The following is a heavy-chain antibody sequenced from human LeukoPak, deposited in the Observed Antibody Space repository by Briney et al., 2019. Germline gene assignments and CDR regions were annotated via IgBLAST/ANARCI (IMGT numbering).Heavy chain of an antibody. J-gene: IGHJ6*03. CDR2: ISGSGGST. CDR1: GFTFSSYG. Sequence: GGSLRLSCAASGFTFSSYGMHWVRQAPGKGLEWVSAISGSGGSTYYADSVKGRFTISRDNAKNSLYLQMNSLRAEDTALYYCARQLPYCSGGSCYEVLYYYYYMDVWGKGTTVTVSS. D-gene: IGHD2-15*01. CDR3: ARQLPYCSGGSCYEVLYYYYYMDV. V-gene: IGHV3-23*01.